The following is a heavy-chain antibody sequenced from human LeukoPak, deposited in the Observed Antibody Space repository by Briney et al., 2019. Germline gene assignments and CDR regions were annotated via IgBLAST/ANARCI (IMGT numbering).Heavy chain of an antibody. CDR1: GFTFSSYA. Sequence: PGGSLRLSCAASGFTFSSYAMSWVRQAPGKGLEWVSAISGSGGSTYYADSVKGRFTISTDNSKNTLYLQMNSLRAEDTAVYYCATFDSSGYYPNYYFDYWGQGTLVTVSS. V-gene: IGHV3-23*01. D-gene: IGHD3-22*01. J-gene: IGHJ4*02. CDR3: ATFDSSGYYPNYYFDY. CDR2: ISGSGGST.